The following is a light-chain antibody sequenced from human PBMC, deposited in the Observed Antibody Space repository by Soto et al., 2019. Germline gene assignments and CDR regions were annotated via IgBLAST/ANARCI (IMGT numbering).Light chain of an antibody. Sequence: DIRMTQSPSTLSASVGDRVTITCLASQGISGRLAWYQQKPGKAPNLLIYDVSNLESGVPSRFSGTGSGTEFTLTINSLQPDDFATYYCQQYNSYSTFGPGTKVEVK. J-gene: IGKJ1*01. CDR3: QQYNSYST. CDR1: QGISGR. V-gene: IGKV1-5*01. CDR2: DVS.